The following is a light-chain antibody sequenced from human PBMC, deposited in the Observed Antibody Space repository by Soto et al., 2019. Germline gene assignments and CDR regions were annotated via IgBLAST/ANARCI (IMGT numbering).Light chain of an antibody. CDR1: SSDVGTYNL. Sequence: QSVLTQPASVSGSPGQSITISCSGTSSDVGTYNLVSWYQQYPGKAPRLMIYEVTKRPSGVSNRFSGSKSGNTASLTISGLQPEDEADYYCCSYAGCSPSIFGTGTKVTVL. CDR3: CSYAGCSPSI. V-gene: IGLV2-23*02. CDR2: EVT. J-gene: IGLJ1*01.